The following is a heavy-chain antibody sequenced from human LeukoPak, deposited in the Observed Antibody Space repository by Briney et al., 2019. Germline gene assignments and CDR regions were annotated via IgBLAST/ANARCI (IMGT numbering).Heavy chain of an antibody. J-gene: IGHJ4*02. CDR1: GFTFSSYG. D-gene: IGHD6-13*01. V-gene: IGHV3-33*01. CDR3: AAGSSWVDY. Sequence: PGRSLRLSCAASGFTFSSYGMHWARQAPGKGLEWVAVIWYDGSNKYYADSVKGRFTISRDNSKNTLYLQMNSLRAEDTAVYYCAAGSSWVDYWGQGTLVTVSS. CDR2: IWYDGSNK.